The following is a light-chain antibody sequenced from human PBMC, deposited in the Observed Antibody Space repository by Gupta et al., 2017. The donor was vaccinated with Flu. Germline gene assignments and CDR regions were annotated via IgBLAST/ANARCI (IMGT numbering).Light chain of an antibody. V-gene: IGLV4-60*03. CDR1: DSSYI. J-gene: IGLJ3*02. CDR2: LERSGSY. Sequence: DSSYIIAWHQQQPGKAPRYLMKLERSGSYNKGSGVPDRFSGSSSGADRYLTISNLQSDDEAEYYCETWDSNTRVFGGGTKLTVL. CDR3: ETWDSNTRV.